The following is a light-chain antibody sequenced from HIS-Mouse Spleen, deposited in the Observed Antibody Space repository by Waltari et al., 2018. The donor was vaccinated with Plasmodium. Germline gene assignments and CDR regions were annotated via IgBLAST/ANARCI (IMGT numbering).Light chain of an antibody. CDR1: QSISSW. J-gene: IGKJ1*01. CDR3: QQYNSYWT. V-gene: IGKV1-5*03. CDR2: KAS. Sequence: DIQITQSPSTLSASVRDRVTITCRASQSISSWLAWYQQKPWKAPKLLIYKASSLESGVPSRFSGSGSGTEFTLTISSLQPDDFATYYCQQYNSYWTFGQGTKVEIK.